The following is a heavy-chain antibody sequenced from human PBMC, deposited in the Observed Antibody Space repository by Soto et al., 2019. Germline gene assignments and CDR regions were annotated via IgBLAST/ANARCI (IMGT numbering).Heavy chain of an antibody. CDR2: ISAYNGNT. J-gene: IGHJ6*02. Sequence: SHKGSGYTNSSYRISLGRHKTKQGLEWMGWISAYNGNTNYAQKLQGRVTMTTDTSTSTAYMELRSLRSDHTAVYYCARDGLIRYFASYGMDVWGQGTTVTVSS. V-gene: IGHV1-18*01. D-gene: IGHD3-9*01. CDR3: ARDGLIRYFASYGMDV. CDR1: GYTNSSYR.